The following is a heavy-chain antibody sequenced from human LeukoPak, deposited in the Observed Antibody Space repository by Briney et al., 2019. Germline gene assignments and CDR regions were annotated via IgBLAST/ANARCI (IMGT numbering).Heavy chain of an antibody. D-gene: IGHD3-10*01. CDR3: SSFDAYAFDI. J-gene: IGHJ3*02. CDR1: GFTFSSYA. V-gene: IGHV3-23*01. Sequence: GASLRLSCAASGFTFSSYAMSWVRQAPGKGLEWVSTISGSGGSTYYADSVKGRFTLSRDNSKHTLYLQMNSLRAEDTAVYYCSSFDAYAFDIWGQGTMVTVSS. CDR2: ISGSGGST.